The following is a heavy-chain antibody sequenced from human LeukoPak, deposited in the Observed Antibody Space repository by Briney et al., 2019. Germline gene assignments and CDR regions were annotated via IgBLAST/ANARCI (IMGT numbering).Heavy chain of an antibody. CDR3: ARDSVGATNYFDY. D-gene: IGHD1-26*01. CDR1: GFTFSSYA. J-gene: IGHJ4*02. V-gene: IGHV3-30-3*01. Sequence: GRSLRLSCAASGFTFSSYAMHWVRQAPGKGLEWVAVISYDGSNKYYADSVKGRFTISRDNSKNTLYLQMNSLRAEDAAVYYCARDSVGATNYFDYWGQGTLVTVSS. CDR2: ISYDGSNK.